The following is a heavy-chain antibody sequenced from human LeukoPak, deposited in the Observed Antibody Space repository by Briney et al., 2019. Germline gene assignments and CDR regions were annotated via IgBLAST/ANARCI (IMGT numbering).Heavy chain of an antibody. CDR1: GFTFSSYA. J-gene: IGHJ5*02. CDR2: IRGSGGST. Sequence: PGGSLRLSCAASGFTFSSYAMSWVRQAPGKGLEWVSTIRGSGGSTYYADSVKGRFTISRDNSKNTLYLQMNSLRAEDTAVYYCAKTTVVTVNWFDPWGQGTLVTVSS. D-gene: IGHD4-23*01. V-gene: IGHV3-23*01. CDR3: AKTTVVTVNWFDP.